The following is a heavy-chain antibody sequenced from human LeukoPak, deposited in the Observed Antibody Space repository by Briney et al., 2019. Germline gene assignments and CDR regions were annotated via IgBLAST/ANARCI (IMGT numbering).Heavy chain of an antibody. Sequence: GGSLRLSCAASGFTFSSYGMHWVRQAPGKGLEWVAVIWYDGSNKYYADSVKGRFNISRDNSKNTLYLQMNNLRAEDTAVYYCAKGALVSYYYYMDVWGKGTTVTVSS. CDR3: AKGALVSYYYYMDV. CDR1: GFTFSSYG. J-gene: IGHJ6*03. CDR2: IWYDGSNK. D-gene: IGHD5/OR15-5a*01. V-gene: IGHV3-33*06.